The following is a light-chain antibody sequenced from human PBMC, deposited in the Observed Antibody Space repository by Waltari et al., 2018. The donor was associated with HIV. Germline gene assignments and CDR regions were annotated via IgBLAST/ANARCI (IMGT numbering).Light chain of an antibody. Sequence: EIELTQSPGTLSLSPGERATLACRASKSLNGTYLAWYQQQPGQTPRLLIYGASSRAIGIPDRFSGSGSGTDFTLTISRLEPGDFAVYYCHQYGSSPRTFGQGTKVDIK. J-gene: IGKJ1*01. CDR2: GAS. V-gene: IGKV3-20*01. CDR1: KSLNGTY. CDR3: HQYGSSPRT.